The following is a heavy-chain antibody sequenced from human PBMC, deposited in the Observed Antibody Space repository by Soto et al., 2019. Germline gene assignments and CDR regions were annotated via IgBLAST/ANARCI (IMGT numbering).Heavy chain of an antibody. CDR3: VRGDNWNDEASDS. V-gene: IGHV3-33*01. J-gene: IGHJ5*01. D-gene: IGHD1-1*01. CDR2: IWSDGNNR. CDR1: GFMFSNHG. Sequence: QVQLVESGGGVVQPGRSLRLSCAASGFMFSNHGMHWVRQAPGKGLEWVAVIWSDGNNRYYADSVKGRFTISRDNSKNTLYLQMNSLRAEDTAVYYGVRGDNWNDEASDSWGQGTLVTVSS.